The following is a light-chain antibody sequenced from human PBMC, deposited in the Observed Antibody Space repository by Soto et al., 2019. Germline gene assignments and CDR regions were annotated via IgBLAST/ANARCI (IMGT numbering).Light chain of an antibody. Sequence: EIVMTQSPATLSVTPGERATLSCRASQSVGSMYLGWYQQKPGQAPRLLIYDVSSRATGIPDRFSGSGSGTEFTLTISRLEPEDFAVYYCQQYASSLTFAGGTKVDI. CDR1: QSVGSMY. J-gene: IGKJ4*01. CDR2: DVS. V-gene: IGKV3-20*01. CDR3: QQYASSLT.